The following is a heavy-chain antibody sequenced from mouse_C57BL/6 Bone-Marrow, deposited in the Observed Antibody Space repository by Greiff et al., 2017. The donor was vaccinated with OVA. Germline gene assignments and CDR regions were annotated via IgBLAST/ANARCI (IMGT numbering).Heavy chain of an antibody. Sequence: EVQLQQSGTVLARPGASVKMSCKTSGYTFTSYWMHWVKQRPGQGLEWIGAIYPGNSDTSYNQKFKGKTKLTAVTSASTAYMELSSLTNEDSAVYYCTRLYYDYDGGFDYWGQGTTLTVSS. CDR1: GYTFTSYW. J-gene: IGHJ2*01. D-gene: IGHD2-4*01. V-gene: IGHV1-5*01. CDR2: IYPGNSDT. CDR3: TRLYYDYDGGFDY.